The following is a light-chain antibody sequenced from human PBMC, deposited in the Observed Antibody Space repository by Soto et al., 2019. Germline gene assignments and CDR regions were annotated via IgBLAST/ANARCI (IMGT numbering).Light chain of an antibody. CDR3: QQYGSLSWT. V-gene: IGKV3-20*01. J-gene: IGKJ1*01. Sequence: DIVLTQSPGTLSLSPGERATLSCRASQSVSSNYLAWYQQKPGQAPRLLIYGASTRATGVPDRFSGSGSGTDFTLTISRLEPEDFAVYHCQQYGSLSWTFGQGTKVDI. CDR2: GAS. CDR1: QSVSSNY.